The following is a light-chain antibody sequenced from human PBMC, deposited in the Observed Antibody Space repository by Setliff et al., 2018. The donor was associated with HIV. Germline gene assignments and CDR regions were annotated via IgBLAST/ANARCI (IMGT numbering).Light chain of an antibody. CDR3: CSYAGFNTLV. Sequence: QSALTQPASVSGSPGQSITISCTGTWSDVGGYNYVSWYQQHPGKAPKLIIYDVTKRPSGVPDRFSGSKSGNTASLTVSGLQVEDEADYYCCSYAGFNTLVFGGGTKVTVL. CDR2: DVT. J-gene: IGLJ2*01. V-gene: IGLV2-8*01. CDR1: WSDVGGYNY.